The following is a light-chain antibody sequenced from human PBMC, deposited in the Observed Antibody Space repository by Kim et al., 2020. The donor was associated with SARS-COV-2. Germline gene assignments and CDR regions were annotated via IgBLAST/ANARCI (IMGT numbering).Light chain of an antibody. CDR3: QSYDNNIWV. CDR2: DDD. J-gene: IGLJ3*02. V-gene: IGLV6-57*02. Sequence: NFMLTQPHSVSESPGKTVIISCTGSSGSIAGNYVQWYQQRPGSAPTTVIYDDDQRPSGVPARFSGSIDSSSNSASLTISGLKTEDEADYYCQSYDNNIWVFGGGTQLTV. CDR1: SGSIAGNY.